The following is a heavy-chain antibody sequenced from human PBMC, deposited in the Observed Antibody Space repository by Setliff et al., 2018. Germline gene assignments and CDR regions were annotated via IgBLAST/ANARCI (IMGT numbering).Heavy chain of an antibody. J-gene: IGHJ4*02. Sequence: PSETLSLTCTVSGDSISSGSYYWTWIRQPAGKGLGWIGHFHTGGSTNYNRSLRSRVSISVDTSKNQFSLKLSSVTAADTAVYYCARESDDFWSGYYFDSWGQGTLVTVSS. CDR3: ARESDDFWSGYYFDS. CDR1: GDSISSGSYY. V-gene: IGHV4-61*09. CDR2: FHTGGST. D-gene: IGHD3-3*01.